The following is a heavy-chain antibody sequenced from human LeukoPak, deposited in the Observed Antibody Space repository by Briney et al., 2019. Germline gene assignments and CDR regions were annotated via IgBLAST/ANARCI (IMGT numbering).Heavy chain of an antibody. Sequence: PSETLSLTCAVYGGPFSGYYWSWIRQPPGKGLEWIGEINHSGSTNYNPSLKSRVTISVDTSKNQFSLKLSSVTAADTAVYYCARDARAQGLDYWGQGTLVTVSS. CDR3: ARDARAQGLDY. V-gene: IGHV4-34*01. J-gene: IGHJ4*02. CDR2: INHSGST. D-gene: IGHD2-8*01. CDR1: GGPFSGYY.